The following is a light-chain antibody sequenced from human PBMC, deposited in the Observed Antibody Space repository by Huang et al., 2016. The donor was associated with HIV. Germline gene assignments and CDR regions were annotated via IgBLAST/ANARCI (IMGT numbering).Light chain of an antibody. J-gene: IGKJ2*01. CDR3: QQYNAGYT. V-gene: IGKV3-15*01. Sequence: EIVMRQSPATLSVSPGERATLSCRASQSVSRNLAWYQQKPGQAPRLLIYGASTRATGIPARFSGSGSGTEFTLTISSLQSEDLAVYYCQQYNAGYTFGQGTKLEI. CDR1: QSVSRN. CDR2: GAS.